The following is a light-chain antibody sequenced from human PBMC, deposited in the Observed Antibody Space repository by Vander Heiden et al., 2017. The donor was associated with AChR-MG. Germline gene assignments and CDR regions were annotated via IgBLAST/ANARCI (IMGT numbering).Light chain of an antibody. V-gene: IGLV1-44*01. CDR3: AAWDGSVNGPV. CDR2: DDN. Sequence: QSVLTQPPSASGTPGQRVTIPCSGSSSNIGYYTVGWYQQFPGTAPKLLIYDDNQRPSGVPDRFSGSKSDTSASLAISGLQSEDEADYYCAAWDGSVNGPVFGGGTKVTVL. J-gene: IGLJ3*02. CDR1: SSNIGYYT.